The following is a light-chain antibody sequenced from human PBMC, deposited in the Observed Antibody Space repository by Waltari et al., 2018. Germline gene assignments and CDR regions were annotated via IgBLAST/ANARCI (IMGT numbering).Light chain of an antibody. CDR1: RSNIGARSD. Sequence: QSVLTQPPSVSGAPGQRVTIPCTGSRSNIGARSDVHWYQQLPGTAPNLLTYGNSNRPSGVPDRFSGSKSGTSASLAITGLQAEDEADYYCQSYDSSLSGVVFGGGTKLTVL. CDR3: QSYDSSLSGVV. CDR2: GNS. J-gene: IGLJ2*01. V-gene: IGLV1-40*01.